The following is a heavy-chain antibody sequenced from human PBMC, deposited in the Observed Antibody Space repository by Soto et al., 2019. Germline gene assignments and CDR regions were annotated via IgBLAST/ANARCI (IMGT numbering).Heavy chain of an antibody. CDR3: ASKSDYYDSSGYFDWFDP. Sequence: SETLSLTCTVSGGSISSSSYYWGWIRQPPGKGLEWIGSIYYSGSTYYNPSLKSRVTISADTSKNHFSLKLSSVTAADTAVYYCASKSDYYDSSGYFDWFDPWGQGTLVTVSS. J-gene: IGHJ5*02. D-gene: IGHD3-22*01. V-gene: IGHV4-39*01. CDR2: IYYSGST. CDR1: GGSISSSSYY.